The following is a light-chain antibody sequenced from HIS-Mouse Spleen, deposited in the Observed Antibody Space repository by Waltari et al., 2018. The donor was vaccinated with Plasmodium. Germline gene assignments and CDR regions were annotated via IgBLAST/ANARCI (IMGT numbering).Light chain of an antibody. CDR3: QQYNNWPPWT. Sequence: EIVMTQSPATLSVSPGESATLSCRASQSVSSNLAWYQQKPGQAPRLLIYGASTRATGIPARFSGSGSGTEFTLTISSLQSEDFAVYDCQQYNNWPPWTFGQGTKVEIK. J-gene: IGKJ1*01. CDR1: QSVSSN. V-gene: IGKV3-15*01. CDR2: GAS.